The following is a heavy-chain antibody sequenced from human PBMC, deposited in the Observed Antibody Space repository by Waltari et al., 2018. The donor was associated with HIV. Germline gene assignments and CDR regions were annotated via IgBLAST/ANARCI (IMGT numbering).Heavy chain of an antibody. V-gene: IGHV4-59*08. J-gene: IGHJ6*02. CDR3: AGHNRGYDYVRYYYGMDV. Sequence: QVQLQESGPGLVKPSETLSLTCTVSGGSISSYYWSWIRQPPGKGLEWIGYIYYSGSTNYNPSLTSRVTISVDTTKNQFSLKLGSVTATDTAVYYWAGHNRGYDYVRYYYGMDVWGQGP. CDR1: GGSISSYY. CDR2: IYYSGST. D-gene: IGHD5-12*01.